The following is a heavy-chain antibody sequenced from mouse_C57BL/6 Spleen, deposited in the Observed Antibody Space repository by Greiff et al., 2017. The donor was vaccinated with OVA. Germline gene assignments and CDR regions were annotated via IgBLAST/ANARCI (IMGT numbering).Heavy chain of an antibody. J-gene: IGHJ4*01. CDR1: GYTFTDYY. CDR2: INPYNGGT. V-gene: IGHV1-19*01. CDR3: ARDFGSYAMDY. Sequence: EVMLVESGPVLVKPGASVKMSCKASGYTFTDYYMNWVKQSHGKSLEWIGVINPYNGGTSYNQKFKGKATLTVDKSSSTAYMELNSLTSEDSAVYYCARDFGSYAMDYWGQGTSVTVSS.